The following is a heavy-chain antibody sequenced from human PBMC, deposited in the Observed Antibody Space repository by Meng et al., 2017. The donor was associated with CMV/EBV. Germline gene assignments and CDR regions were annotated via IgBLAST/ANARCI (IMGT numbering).Heavy chain of an antibody. J-gene: IGHJ4*02. D-gene: IGHD2-2*01. CDR1: GGSFSGYY. V-gene: IGHV4-34*01. CDR3: ARAYCSSTSCYPRYFDY. Sequence: SETLSLTCAVYGGSFSGYYWSWIRQPPGKGLEWIGEINHSGSTNYNPSLKSRVTISVDTSKNQFSLKLSSVTAADTAVYYCARAYCSSTSCYPRYFDYWGQGTLVTVSS. CDR2: INHSGST.